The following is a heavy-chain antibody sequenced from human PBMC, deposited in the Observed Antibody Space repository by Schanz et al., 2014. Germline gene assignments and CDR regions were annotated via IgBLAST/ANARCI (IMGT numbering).Heavy chain of an antibody. Sequence: QVQLVQSGAEVKKPGASVKVSCKVSGSIFSKLLMHWVRQGPAKGLEWMGGFDPKKGEAIYAQKFQGRVTMTEDTSTGTAYMELRSLTSEDTAVYYCAKQHIVRGVIYLNWFDSWGQGTLVTVSS. D-gene: IGHD3-10*01. J-gene: IGHJ5*01. CDR1: GSIFSKLL. CDR2: FDPKKGEA. V-gene: IGHV1-24*01. CDR3: AKQHIVRGVIYLNWFDS.